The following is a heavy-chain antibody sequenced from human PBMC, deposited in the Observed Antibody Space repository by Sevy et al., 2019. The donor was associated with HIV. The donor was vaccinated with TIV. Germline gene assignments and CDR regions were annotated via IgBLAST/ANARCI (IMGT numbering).Heavy chain of an antibody. J-gene: IGHJ4*02. CDR1: GFSFRDSY. D-gene: IGHD5-18*01. V-gene: IGHV3-11*01. CDR2: ISGSGNII. CDR3: AKKGYSSGIFYYCDY. Sequence: GGSLRLSCPASGFSFRDSYMSWVRQAPGKGLEWIAYISGSGNIIYYADSVRGRFSISRDNAKKSLYLQLNSLRAEDTAVYFCAKKGYSSGIFYYCDYWGQGTLVTVSS.